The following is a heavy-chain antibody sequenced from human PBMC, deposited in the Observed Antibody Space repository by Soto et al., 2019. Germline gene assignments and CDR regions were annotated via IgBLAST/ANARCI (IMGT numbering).Heavy chain of an antibody. Sequence: SLRLSCVTSGFRFSDYAMSWVRQAPGKGLEWVSVISGGSGTTYYAGSVKGRFTTYRDNSKNTLYLYMNSLTAEDTAVYYCAKDRYCSSYSCQTFDHWGQGTLVTVSS. CDR2: ISGGSGTT. CDR3: AKDRYCSSYSCQTFDH. V-gene: IGHV3-23*01. CDR1: GFRFSDYA. J-gene: IGHJ4*02. D-gene: IGHD2-2*01.